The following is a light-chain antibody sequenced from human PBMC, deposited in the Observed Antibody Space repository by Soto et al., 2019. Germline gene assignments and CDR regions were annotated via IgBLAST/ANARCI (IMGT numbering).Light chain of an antibody. V-gene: IGLV2-8*01. Sequence: QSALTQPPSASGSPGQSVTISCTGTSSDVGGYKYVSWYQQHPGKAPKLMIYAVSERPSGVPDRFSGSKSGNTASLTVSGLQAEDEADYYCSSYRSSRSYVFGTGTKLTVL. CDR3: SSYRSSRSYV. CDR2: AVS. CDR1: SSDVGGYKY. J-gene: IGLJ1*01.